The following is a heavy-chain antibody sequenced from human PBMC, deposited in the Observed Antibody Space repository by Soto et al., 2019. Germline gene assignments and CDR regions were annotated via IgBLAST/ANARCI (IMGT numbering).Heavy chain of an antibody. V-gene: IGHV1-69*01. CDR3: ARGYCSGGSCYSGNWFDP. CDR2: IIPIFGTA. Sequence: QVQLVQSGAEVKKPGSSVKVSCKASGGTFSSYAISWVRQAPGQGLEWMGGIIPIFGTANYAQKFQGRVTITADESTRTAYMELSSLRSEDKAVYYCARGYCSGGSCYSGNWFDPWGQGTLVTVSS. J-gene: IGHJ5*02. CDR1: GGTFSSYA. D-gene: IGHD2-15*01.